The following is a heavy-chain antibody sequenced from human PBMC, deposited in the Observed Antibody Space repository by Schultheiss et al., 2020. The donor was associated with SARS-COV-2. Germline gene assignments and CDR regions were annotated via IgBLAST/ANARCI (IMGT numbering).Heavy chain of an antibody. CDR3: ARELRSVVIISGVRWFDP. J-gene: IGHJ5*02. D-gene: IGHD3-3*01. CDR2: INPSGGST. Sequence: ASVKVSCKASGYTFTSYYMHWVRQAPGQGLEWMGIINPSGGSTSYAQKFQGRVTMTRDTSTSTVYMELSSLRSEDTAVYYCARELRSVVIISGVRWFDPWGQGTLVTVSS. CDR1: GYTFTSYY. V-gene: IGHV1-46*01.